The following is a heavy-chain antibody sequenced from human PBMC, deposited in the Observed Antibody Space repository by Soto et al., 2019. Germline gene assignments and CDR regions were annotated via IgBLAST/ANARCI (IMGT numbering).Heavy chain of an antibody. Sequence: PSETLSLTCSVSGGSISSSNYYWAWIRQPPGKGLEWIGSVYYSGNSDYNPSLTSRVTISVDTSKNQFSLKLTSVTAADTAVYYCARRSLWFGEFALYYFDYWGQGALVTVSS. CDR3: ARRSLWFGEFALYYFDY. D-gene: IGHD3-10*01. CDR2: VYYSGNS. V-gene: IGHV4-39*01. CDR1: GGSISSSNYY. J-gene: IGHJ4*02.